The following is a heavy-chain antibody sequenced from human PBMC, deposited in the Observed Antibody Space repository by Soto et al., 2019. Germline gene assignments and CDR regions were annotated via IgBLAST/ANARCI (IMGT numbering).Heavy chain of an antibody. CDR1: GATVSRGDYF. J-gene: IGHJ4*02. D-gene: IGHD2-21*02. Sequence: SETLSLTCTVSGATVSRGDYFWTWIRQPPGKGLEWIGSIYYSGSTYNNPSLRSRVSMSIDTSKDQFSLKLKSVTAADTALYFCARQRTSVVTQAYFDVWGPGSLVTGS. CDR3: ARQRTSVVTQAYFDV. CDR2: IYYSGST. V-gene: IGHV4-39*01.